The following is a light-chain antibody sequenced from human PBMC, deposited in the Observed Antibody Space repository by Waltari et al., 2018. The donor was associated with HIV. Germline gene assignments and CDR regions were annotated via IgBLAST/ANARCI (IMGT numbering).Light chain of an antibody. J-gene: IGLJ2*01. CDR2: GKN. CDR1: SLRTYS. CDR3: SSRDTGPDPWV. V-gene: IGLV3-19*01. Sequence: SSELTQDPAVSVALGQTVRMTCQGDSLRTYSATWYQKKPGQAPLLVLYGKNNRPSGIPDRFSGSTSGNTASLTITRTQAGDEADYFCSSRDTGPDPWVVGGGTALTVL.